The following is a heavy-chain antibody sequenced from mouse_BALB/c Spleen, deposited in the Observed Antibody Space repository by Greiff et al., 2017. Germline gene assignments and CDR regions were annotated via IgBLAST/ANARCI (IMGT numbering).Heavy chain of an antibody. V-gene: IGHV7-1*02. D-gene: IGHD4-1*01. J-gene: IGHJ3*01. CDR1: GFTFSDFY. CDR2: SRNKANDYTT. CDR3: ARDALGRFAY. Sequence: DVMLVESGGGLVQPGGSLRLSCATSGFTFSDFYMEWVRQPPGKRLEWIAASRNKANDYTTEYSSSVKGRFIVSRDTSQSILYLQMNALRAEDTAIYYCARDALGRFAYWGQGTLVTVSA.